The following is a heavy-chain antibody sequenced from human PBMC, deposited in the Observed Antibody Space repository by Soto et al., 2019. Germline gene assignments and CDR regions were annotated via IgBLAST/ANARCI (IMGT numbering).Heavy chain of an antibody. J-gene: IGHJ6*02. CDR2: FDPSDSYT. V-gene: IGHV5-10-1*01. Sequence: PGESLKISCKGSGYSFTSYWISWVRQMPGKGLEWMGRFDPSDSYTNYSPSFQGHVPISVDKSISTAYLQWSSLKASDTAMYYCARLPTYYYYGMDVWGQGTTVTVSS. CDR3: ARLPTYYYYGMDV. CDR1: GYSFTSYW.